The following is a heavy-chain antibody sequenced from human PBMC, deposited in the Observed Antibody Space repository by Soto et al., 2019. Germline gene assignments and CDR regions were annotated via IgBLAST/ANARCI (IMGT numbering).Heavy chain of an antibody. V-gene: IGHV5-51*01. CDR2: IYPGDSDT. CDR1: GYSFTSYW. D-gene: IGHD5-18*01. J-gene: IGHJ6*02. Sequence: GESLKISCKGSGYSFTSYWIGWVRQMPGKGLEWMGIIYPGDSDTRYSPSFQGQVTISADKSISTAYLQWSSLKASDTAMYYCARINVDTAPSDYYYYYGMDVWGQGTTVTVSS. CDR3: ARINVDTAPSDYYYYYGMDV.